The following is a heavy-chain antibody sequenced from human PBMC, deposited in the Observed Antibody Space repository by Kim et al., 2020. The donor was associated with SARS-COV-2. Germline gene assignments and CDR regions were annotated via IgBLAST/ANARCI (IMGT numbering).Heavy chain of an antibody. CDR1: GFTFSSYS. J-gene: IGHJ4*02. Sequence: GGSLRLSCAASGFTFSSYSMNWVRQAPGKGLEWVSSISSSSSYIYYADSVKGRFTISRDNAKNSLYLQMNSLRAEDTAVYYCARDSGRAVAGLFDYWGQGTLVTVSS. CDR2: ISSSSSYI. V-gene: IGHV3-21*01. D-gene: IGHD6-19*01. CDR3: ARDSGRAVAGLFDY.